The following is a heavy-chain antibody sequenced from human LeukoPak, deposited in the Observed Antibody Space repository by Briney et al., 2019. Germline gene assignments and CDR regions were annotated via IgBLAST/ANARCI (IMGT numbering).Heavy chain of an antibody. V-gene: IGHV1-2*02. J-gene: IGHJ5*02. D-gene: IGHD3-3*01. Sequence: ASVEVSCKASGYTFTGYYMHWVRQAPGQGLEWMGWINPNSGGTNYAQKFQGRVTMTRDTSISTAYMELSRLRSDDTAVYYCARNYDFWSGFDPWGQGTLVTVSS. CDR3: ARNYDFWSGFDP. CDR1: GYTFTGYY. CDR2: INPNSGGT.